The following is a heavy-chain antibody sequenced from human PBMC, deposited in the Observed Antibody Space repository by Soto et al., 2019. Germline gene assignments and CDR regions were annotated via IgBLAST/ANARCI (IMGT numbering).Heavy chain of an antibody. Sequence: QVQLVQSGAEVKKPGASVKVSCKASGYTFTNYGITWVRQAPGQGLEWMGWISTHNGNTKYAQNLQSRVPMTTAPATPTAYMDTRRLRFDDTPVYYCARDLDGSSTGCYAAGFDPWGQGTRVTVSS. CDR2: ISTHNGNT. CDR3: ARDLDGSSTGCYAAGFDP. CDR1: GYTFTNYG. J-gene: IGHJ5*02. V-gene: IGHV1-18*01. D-gene: IGHD2-2*01.